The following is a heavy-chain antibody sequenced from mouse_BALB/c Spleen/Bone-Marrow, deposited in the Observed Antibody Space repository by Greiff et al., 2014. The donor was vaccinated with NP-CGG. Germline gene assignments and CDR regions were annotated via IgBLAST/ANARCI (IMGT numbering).Heavy chain of an antibody. Sequence: EVQLQQSGPELVKPGASVKMSCKASGYTFTSYVMHWMKQKPGQGLEWIGYINPYNDGTKYNETLKGKATLTSDKSSGTAYMDLSSLTSEDSAVYFCARSEYFGSSYDYWGQGTTLTVSS. V-gene: IGHV1-14*01. J-gene: IGHJ2*01. D-gene: IGHD1-1*01. CDR1: GYTFTSYV. CDR3: ARSEYFGSSYDY. CDR2: INPYNDGT.